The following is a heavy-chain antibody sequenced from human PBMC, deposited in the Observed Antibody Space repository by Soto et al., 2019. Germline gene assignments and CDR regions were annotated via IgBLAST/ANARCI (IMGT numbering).Heavy chain of an antibody. D-gene: IGHD4-17*01. Sequence: PSETLSLTCTVSGGSVSSGSYYWSWIRQPPGKGLEWIGYIYYSGSTNYNPSLKSRVTISVDTSKNQFSLKLSSVTAADTAVYYCARTLFTYGNWFDPWGQGTLVTVSS. J-gene: IGHJ5*02. V-gene: IGHV4-61*01. CDR1: GGSVSSGSYY. CDR3: ARTLFTYGNWFDP. CDR2: IYYSGST.